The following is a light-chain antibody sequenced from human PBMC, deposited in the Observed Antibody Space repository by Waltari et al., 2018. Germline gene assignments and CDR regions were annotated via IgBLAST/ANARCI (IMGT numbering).Light chain of an antibody. CDR2: DVK. CDR1: SSDVGGYKF. J-gene: IGLJ1*01. CDR3: SSYTTTAAGV. Sequence: QSALTQPASVSGSAGQSITISCTGSSSDVGGYKFVSWYQQHPRKAPKLIIFDVKNRPSGVSDRFSGSKSGNTASLTISGLQTEDEADYYCSSYTTTAAGVFGTGTRVTVL. V-gene: IGLV2-14*03.